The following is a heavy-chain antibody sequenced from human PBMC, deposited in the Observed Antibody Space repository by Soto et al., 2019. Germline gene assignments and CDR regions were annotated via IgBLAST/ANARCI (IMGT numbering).Heavy chain of an antibody. D-gene: IGHD3-22*01. CDR2: IIPIFGTA. Sequence: SVKVSCKASGGTFSSYAISWVRQAPGQGLEWMGGIIPIFGTANYAQKFQGRVTITRDTSASTAYMELSSLRSEDTAVYYCARDDYDSSGPPDTYYYYGMDVWGQG. V-gene: IGHV1-69*05. CDR1: GGTFSSYA. CDR3: ARDDYDSSGPPDTYYYYGMDV. J-gene: IGHJ6*02.